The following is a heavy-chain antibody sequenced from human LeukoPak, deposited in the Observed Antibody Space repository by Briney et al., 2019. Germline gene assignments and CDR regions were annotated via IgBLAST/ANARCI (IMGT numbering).Heavy chain of an antibody. D-gene: IGHD3-16*01. CDR2: IIVGSGAT. CDR3: AADLSNPRMGASYLDS. CDR1: GFTSTNFA. J-gene: IGHJ4*02. V-gene: IGHV1-58*01. Sequence: GASVKVSCKASGFTSTNFAVQWVRQARGQRLEWIGWIIVGSGATMCAQDFQERVTITRDLSTSTLYMELRSLTSEDTAVYYCAADLSNPRMGASYLDSWGQGTLVTVSS.